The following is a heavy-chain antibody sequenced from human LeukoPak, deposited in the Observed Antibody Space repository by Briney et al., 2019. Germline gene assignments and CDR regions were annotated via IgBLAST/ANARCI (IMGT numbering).Heavy chain of an antibody. D-gene: IGHD3-9*01. J-gene: IGHJ3*02. CDR2: ISWNSGAI. V-gene: IGHV3-9*01. Sequence: QSGGSLRLSCATSGFTFDDYAMHWVRQTPGKGLEWVSGISWNSGAIGYADSVKGRFTISRDNAKNSLYLQMNSLRAEDTAVYYCAREGLTPYDAFDIWGQGTMVTVSS. CDR1: GFTFDDYA. CDR3: AREGLTPYDAFDI.